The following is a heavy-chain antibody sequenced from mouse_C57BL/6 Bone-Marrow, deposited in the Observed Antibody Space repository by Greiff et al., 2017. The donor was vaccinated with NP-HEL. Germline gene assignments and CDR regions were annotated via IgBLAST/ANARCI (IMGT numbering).Heavy chain of an antibody. Sequence: QVQLQQPGAELVRPGSSVKLSCKASGYTFTSYWMHWVKQRPIQGLEWIGNIDPCDSETHYNPKFKDKATLTVDKSSSTAYMQLSSLTSEDSAVYYCARPDGSYTMDYWGRGTSITVTA. CDR1: GYTFTSYW. V-gene: IGHV1-52*01. J-gene: IGHJ4*01. CDR3: ARPDGSYTMDY. CDR2: IDPCDSET.